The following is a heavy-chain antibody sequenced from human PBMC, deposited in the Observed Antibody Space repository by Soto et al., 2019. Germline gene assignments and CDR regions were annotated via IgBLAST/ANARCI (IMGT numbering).Heavy chain of an antibody. CDR2: ISGSGGGT. D-gene: IGHD6-19*01. Sequence: GGSLRLSCAASGFTFSNYAMSWVRQAPGKGLEWVSTISGSGGGTSYADSVKGRFTISRDNSKNTLYLHMNSLRAEDTAVYYCAKAPHPVRAVKYFFDCWGQGTLVTVSS. V-gene: IGHV3-23*01. J-gene: IGHJ4*02. CDR3: AKAPHPVRAVKYFFDC. CDR1: GFTFSNYA.